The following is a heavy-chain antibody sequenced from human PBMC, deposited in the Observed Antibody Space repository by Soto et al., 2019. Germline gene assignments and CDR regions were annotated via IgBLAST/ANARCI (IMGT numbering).Heavy chain of an antibody. CDR1: GYTFTGYY. Sequence: ASVKVSCKASGYTFTGYYMHWVRQAPGQGLEWMGWINPNSGGTNYAQKFQGRVTMTRDTSISTAYMELSRLRPDDTAVYYCARANDGDSGYYYYGMDVWGQGTTVTVSS. D-gene: IGHD4-17*01. V-gene: IGHV1-2*02. J-gene: IGHJ6*02. CDR3: ARANDGDSGYYYYGMDV. CDR2: INPNSGGT.